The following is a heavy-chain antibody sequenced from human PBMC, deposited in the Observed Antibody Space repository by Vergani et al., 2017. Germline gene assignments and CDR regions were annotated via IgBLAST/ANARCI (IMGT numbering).Heavy chain of an antibody. CDR1: GFTFSHYS. CDR2: ISGNNDEV. J-gene: IGHJ3*01. V-gene: IGHV3-21*01. CDR3: VRDVRVSRT. Sequence: EVQMVESGGGLVKPEGSLRLSCVASGFTFSHYSMNWVRQAPGKGREWVSSISGNNDEVYYTDSVKGRFTISRDNAKNSLYLDMSSLRAEETAVYYCVRDVRVSRTWGQGTLVAVSS.